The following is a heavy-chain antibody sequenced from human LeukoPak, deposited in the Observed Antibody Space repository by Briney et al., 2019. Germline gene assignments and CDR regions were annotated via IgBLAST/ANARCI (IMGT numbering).Heavy chain of an antibody. D-gene: IGHD4-17*01. CDR2: ISASNGGT. J-gene: IGHJ3*02. CDR1: GYTFTSYG. CDR3: ARDWSYGDRRDVFDI. V-gene: IGHV1-18*01. Sequence: ASVKVSCKASGYTFTSYGISWVRQAPGQGLEWVGWISASNGGTNYAPKFQGRVTMTTDTSTSTVYMELRSLRSDDTAVYYCARDWSYGDRRDVFDIWGQGTMVTVSS.